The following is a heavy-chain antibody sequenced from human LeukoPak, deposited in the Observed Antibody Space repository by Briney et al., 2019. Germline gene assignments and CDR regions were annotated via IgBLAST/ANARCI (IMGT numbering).Heavy chain of an antibody. Sequence: SETLSLTCTVSGGSISSYYWSWIRQPAGKGLEGIGRIYTSGSTNYNPSLKSRVTMSVDTSKNQFSLKLSSVTAAKTAVYYCARFYGVVVPAVQDAFDIWGQGTMVTVSS. CDR1: GGSISSYY. J-gene: IGHJ3*02. D-gene: IGHD2-2*01. V-gene: IGHV4-4*07. CDR2: IYTSGST. CDR3: ARFYGVVVPAVQDAFDI.